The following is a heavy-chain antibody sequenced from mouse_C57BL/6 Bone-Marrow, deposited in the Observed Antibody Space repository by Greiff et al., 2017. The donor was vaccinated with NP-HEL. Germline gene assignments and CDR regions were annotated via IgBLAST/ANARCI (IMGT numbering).Heavy chain of an antibody. J-gene: IGHJ4*01. CDR3: TGAGGYDNAMDY. CDR2: IRLKSDNYAT. D-gene: IGHD2-2*01. CDR1: GFTFSNYW. Sequence: EVMLVESGGCLVQPGGSMKLSCVASGFTFSNYWMNWVRQSPEKGLEWVAQIRLKSDNYATHYAESVKGRFTISRDDSKSSVYLKMNNLRAEDTGMYYCTGAGGYDNAMDYWGQGTSVTVSS. V-gene: IGHV6-3*01.